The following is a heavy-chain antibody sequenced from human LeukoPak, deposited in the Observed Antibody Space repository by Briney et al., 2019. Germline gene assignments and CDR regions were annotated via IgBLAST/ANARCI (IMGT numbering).Heavy chain of an antibody. D-gene: IGHD2-8*01. CDR1: GLTFSSYW. Sequence: GGSLRLSCAASGLTFSSYWMTWVRQAPGKGLEWVANIKEDGSEKYYVDSVKGRFTISRDNAKNSLYLQMNSLRVEDTAIYYCARDGRGFCDQGVCADWGQGTQVTVSS. CDR2: IKEDGSEK. CDR3: ARDGRGFCDQGVCAD. J-gene: IGHJ4*02. V-gene: IGHV3-7*01.